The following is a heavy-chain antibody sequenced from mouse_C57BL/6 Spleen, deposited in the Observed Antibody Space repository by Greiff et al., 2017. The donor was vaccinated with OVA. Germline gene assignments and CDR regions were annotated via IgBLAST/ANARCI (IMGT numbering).Heavy chain of an antibody. CDR2: IDPSDSYT. J-gene: IGHJ1*03. CDR1: GYTFTSYW. CDR3: ARRGGSSYDWYFDV. D-gene: IGHD1-1*01. Sequence: VQLQQPGAELVMPGASVKLSCKASGYTFTSYWMHWVKQRPGQGLEWIGEIDPSDSYTNYNQKFKGKSTLTVDKSSSTAYMQRSSLTSEDSAVYDCARRGGSSYDWYFDVWGTGTTVTVSS. V-gene: IGHV1-69*01.